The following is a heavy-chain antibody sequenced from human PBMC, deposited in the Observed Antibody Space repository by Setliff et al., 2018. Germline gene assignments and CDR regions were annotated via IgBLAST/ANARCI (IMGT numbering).Heavy chain of an antibody. CDR1: GYTFTSYG. J-gene: IGHJ4*02. CDR2: FDPEDGET. D-gene: IGHD3-10*01. CDR3: ATDQERFGELFDY. V-gene: IGHV1-24*01. Sequence: ASVKVSCKASGYTFTSYGISWVRQAPGKGLEWMGGFDPEDGETIYAQKFQGRVTMTEDTSTDTAYMELSSLRSEDTAVYYCATDQERFGELFDYWGQGTLVTVSS.